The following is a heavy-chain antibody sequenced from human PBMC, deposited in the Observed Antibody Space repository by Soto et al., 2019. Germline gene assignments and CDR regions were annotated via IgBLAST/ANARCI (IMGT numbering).Heavy chain of an antibody. CDR1: GGTFSSYA. V-gene: IGHV1-69*13. CDR2: IIPIFGTA. D-gene: IGHD6-25*01. J-gene: IGHJ3*02. Sequence: SVKVSCKASGGTFSSYAISWVRQAPGQGLEWMGGIIPIFGTANYAQKFQGRVTITADESTSTAYMELSSLRSEDTAVYYCARDLPAPAEAAAHAFDIWGQGTMVTVSS. CDR3: ARDLPAPAEAAAHAFDI.